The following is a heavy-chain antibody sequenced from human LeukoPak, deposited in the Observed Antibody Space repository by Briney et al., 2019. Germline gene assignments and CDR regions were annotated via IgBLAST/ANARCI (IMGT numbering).Heavy chain of an antibody. Sequence: GASVKVSCKASGYTFTGYYMHWVRQAPGQGLEWMGWINPNSGGTNYAQKFQGRVTMTRDTSISTAYMELSRLRSDDTAVYYCARARAYCGSTSCFRGTNYYYYYMDVWGKGTTVTVSS. CDR3: ARARAYCGSTSCFRGTNYYYYYMDV. V-gene: IGHV1-2*02. CDR1: GYTFTGYY. J-gene: IGHJ6*03. CDR2: INPNSGGT. D-gene: IGHD2-2*01.